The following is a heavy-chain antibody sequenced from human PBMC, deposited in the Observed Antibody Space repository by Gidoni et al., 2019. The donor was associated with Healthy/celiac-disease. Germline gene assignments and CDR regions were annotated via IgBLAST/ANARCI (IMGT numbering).Heavy chain of an antibody. Sequence: QVQLQQWGAGLLKPSETLSLTCAVYGGSFSGYYWSWIRQPPGKGLEWIGEINHSGSTNYNPSLKSRVTISVDTSKNQFSLKLSSVTAADTAVYYCARGSGGGRVATSYYYYYGMDVWGQGTTVTVSS. CDR3: ARGSGGGRVATSYYYYYGMDV. V-gene: IGHV4-34*01. CDR2: INHSGST. CDR1: GGSFSGYY. J-gene: IGHJ6*02. D-gene: IGHD5-12*01.